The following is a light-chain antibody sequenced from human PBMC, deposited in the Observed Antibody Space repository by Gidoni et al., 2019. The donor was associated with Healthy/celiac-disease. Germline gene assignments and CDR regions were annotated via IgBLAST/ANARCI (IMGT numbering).Light chain of an antibody. CDR2: GAS. Sequence: EIVLTQSPGTPSLSPGERATLSCMASQSVSSSYLAWYQQKPGQAPRLLIYGASSRATGIPDRFSGSGSGTDFTLTISRLEPEDFAVYYCQQYGSSPPVTFGQGTRLEIK. J-gene: IGKJ5*01. CDR1: QSVSSSY. V-gene: IGKV3-20*01. CDR3: QQYGSSPPVT.